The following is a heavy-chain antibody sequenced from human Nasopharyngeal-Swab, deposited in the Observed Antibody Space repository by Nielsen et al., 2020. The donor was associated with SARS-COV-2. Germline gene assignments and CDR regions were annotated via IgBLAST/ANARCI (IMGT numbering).Heavy chain of an antibody. CDR1: GYTFTSYY. Sequence: ASVKVSCKASGYTFTSYYMHWVRQAPGQGLEWMGIINPSGGSTSYAQKFQGRVTMTRDTSTSTVYMELGSLRSEDTAVYYCARDLTNSIAVAGNYYYGMDVWGQGTTVTVSS. CDR3: ARDLTNSIAVAGNYYYGMDV. D-gene: IGHD6-19*01. V-gene: IGHV1-46*01. J-gene: IGHJ6*02. CDR2: INPSGGST.